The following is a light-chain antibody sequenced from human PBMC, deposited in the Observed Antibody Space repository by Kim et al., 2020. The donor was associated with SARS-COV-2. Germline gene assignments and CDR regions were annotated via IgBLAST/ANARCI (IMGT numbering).Light chain of an antibody. V-gene: IGKV3-20*01. Sequence: EIVLTQSPGTLSLSPGERATLSCRASQSVSSSYLAWYQQKPGQAPRLLIYGASSRATGVPDRFSGSGSGTDFSLAISRLEPQDFAVYYCQQYGSSPRYAFGEGTNVEI. J-gene: IGKJ2*01. CDR2: GAS. CDR1: QSVSSSY. CDR3: QQYGSSPRYA.